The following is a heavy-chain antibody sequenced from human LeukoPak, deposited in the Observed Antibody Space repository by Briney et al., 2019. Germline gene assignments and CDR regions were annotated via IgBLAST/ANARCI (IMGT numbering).Heavy chain of an antibody. CDR3: ARDERDWNYERYYYYYYYMDV. Sequence: GGSLRLSCAASGFTFSSYWMSWVRQAPGKGLEWVANIKQDGSEKYYVDSVKGRFTISRDNAKNSLYLQMNSLRAEDTAVYYCARDERDWNYERYYYYYYYMDVRGKGTTVTVSS. CDR1: GFTFSSYW. D-gene: IGHD1-7*01. CDR2: IKQDGSEK. J-gene: IGHJ6*03. V-gene: IGHV3-7*01.